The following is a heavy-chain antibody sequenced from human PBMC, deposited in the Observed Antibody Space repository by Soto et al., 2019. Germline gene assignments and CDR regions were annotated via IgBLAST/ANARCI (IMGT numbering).Heavy chain of an antibody. D-gene: IGHD3-10*01. Sequence: PGGSLRLSCAASGFTFSNAWMSWVRQAPGKGLEWVGRIKSKTDGGTTDYAAPVKGRFTISRDDSKNTLYLQMNSLKTEDTAVYYCTTGGSGRDWYFDLWGRGTLVTVSS. CDR1: GFTFSNAW. CDR3: TTGGSGRDWYFDL. J-gene: IGHJ2*01. CDR2: IKSKTDGGTT. V-gene: IGHV3-15*01.